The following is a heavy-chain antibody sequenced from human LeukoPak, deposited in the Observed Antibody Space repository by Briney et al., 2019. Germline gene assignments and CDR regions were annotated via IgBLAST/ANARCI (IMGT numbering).Heavy chain of an antibody. V-gene: IGHV3-11*04. CDR2: ISNSGSII. J-gene: IGHJ4*02. Sequence: PGGSLRLSCAASGFTFSDYYMSWIRQAPGKGLEWFSYISNSGSIIYYADSVKGRFTISRDNAKNSLYLQMNGLRAEDTAVYYCARDLAGGILWGWGQGTLVTVSS. CDR3: ARDLAGGILWG. D-gene: IGHD2-21*01. CDR1: GFTFSDYY.